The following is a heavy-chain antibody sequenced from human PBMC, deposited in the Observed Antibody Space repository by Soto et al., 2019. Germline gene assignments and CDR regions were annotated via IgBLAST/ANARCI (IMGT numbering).Heavy chain of an antibody. CDR2: IWYDGSNK. Sequence: QVQLVESGGGVVQPGRSLRLSCAASGFTFSSYGMHWVRQAPGKGLEWVAVIWYDGSNKYYADSVKGRFTISRDNSKNTLYLQMNSLRAEDTAVYYCARTYCSSTSCYWDAFDIWGQGTMVTVSS. CDR3: ARTYCSSTSCYWDAFDI. D-gene: IGHD2-2*01. J-gene: IGHJ3*02. CDR1: GFTFSSYG. V-gene: IGHV3-33*01.